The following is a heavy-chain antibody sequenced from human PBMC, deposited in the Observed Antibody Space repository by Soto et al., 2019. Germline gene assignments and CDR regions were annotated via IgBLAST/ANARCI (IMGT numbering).Heavy chain of an antibody. CDR3: ARDRLGGSGSYTRDAFDI. D-gene: IGHD3-10*01. Sequence: PSQTLSLTCAISGASVSSNSAAWNWIRQSPSRGLEWLGRPYYRSKWYNDYAVSVKSRITINPDTSKNQFSLQLNSVTPEDTAVYYCARDRLGGSGSYTRDAFDIWGQGTMVTVSS. V-gene: IGHV6-1*01. CDR1: GASVSSNSAA. J-gene: IGHJ3*02. CDR2: PYYRSKWYN.